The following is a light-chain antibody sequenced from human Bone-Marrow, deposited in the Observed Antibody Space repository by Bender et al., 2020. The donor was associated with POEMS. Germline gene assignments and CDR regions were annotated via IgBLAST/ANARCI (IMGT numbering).Light chain of an antibody. CDR3: SSYTRSNTLYV. Sequence: QSALTQPASVSGSPGQSITLSCTGISSDIGSYNFVSWYQYHPGKAPKLMIYDVSNRPSGVSDRFSGSKSGDTASLIISGLQAEDEADYYCSSYTRSNTLYVFGAGTKVTVL. J-gene: IGLJ1*01. V-gene: IGLV2-14*02. CDR1: SSDIGSYNF. CDR2: DVS.